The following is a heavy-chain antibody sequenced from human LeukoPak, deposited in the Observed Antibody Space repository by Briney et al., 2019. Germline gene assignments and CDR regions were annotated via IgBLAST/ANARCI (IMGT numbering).Heavy chain of an antibody. CDR2: ISAYNGNT. J-gene: IGHJ6*02. Sequence: ASVKVSCKASGYTFTSYGISWVRQAPGQGLEWMGWISAYNGNTNYAQKLQGRVTMTTDTSTSTAYMELRSLRSDDTAVYYCARVKISAAGTEREPNYYYYGMGVWGQGTTVTVSS. CDR1: GYTFTSYG. D-gene: IGHD6-13*01. V-gene: IGHV1-18*01. CDR3: ARVKISAAGTEREPNYYYYGMGV.